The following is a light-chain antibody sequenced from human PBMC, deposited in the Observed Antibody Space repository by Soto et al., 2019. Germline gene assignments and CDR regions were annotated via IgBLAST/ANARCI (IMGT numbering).Light chain of an antibody. CDR3: QHRSNSPPTWT. CDR1: QSIGRY. V-gene: IGKV3-11*01. J-gene: IGKJ1*01. Sequence: EIVLTQSPATLSLSLGDRATLSCRASQSIGRYLAWYQQKVGQAPRLLIYDASNRATAIPARFSGSGSGTDFTLTISSLEPEDFAVYFCQHRSNSPPTWTFGQGTKVEIK. CDR2: DAS.